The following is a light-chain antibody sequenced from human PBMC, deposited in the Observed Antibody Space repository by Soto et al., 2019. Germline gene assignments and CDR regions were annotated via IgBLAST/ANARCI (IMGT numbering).Light chain of an antibody. V-gene: IGKV1-27*01. CDR1: QGISNF. Sequence: DIQMTQSPSSLSASVGDRVTITCRASQGISNFLAWHQQKPGKVPKLLIYAASTLQSGVPSRFSDSGSRTDFTLTITSLQPEDVATYYCQKYNSAPWTFGQGTKVEIK. CDR3: QKYNSAPWT. J-gene: IGKJ1*01. CDR2: AAS.